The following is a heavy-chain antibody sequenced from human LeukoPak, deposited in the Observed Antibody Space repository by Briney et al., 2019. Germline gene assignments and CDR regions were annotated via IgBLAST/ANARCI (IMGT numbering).Heavy chain of an antibody. CDR1: GGSFSGYY. J-gene: IGHJ4*02. V-gene: IGHV4-34*01. D-gene: IGHD6-13*01. Sequence: SETLSLTCAVYGGSFSGYYWSWIRQRPGKGLEWIGEINHSGSTNYNPSLKSRVTISVDTSKNQFSLKLSSVTAADTAVYYCARGASIAAAGFDYWGQGTLVTVSS. CDR3: ARGASIAAAGFDY. CDR2: INHSGST.